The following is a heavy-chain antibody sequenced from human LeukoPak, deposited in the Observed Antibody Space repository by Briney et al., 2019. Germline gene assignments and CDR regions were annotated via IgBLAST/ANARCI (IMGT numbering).Heavy chain of an antibody. D-gene: IGHD3-10*01. Sequence: PGGSLRLSCAASGFTFSSYAMTWVRQAPGKGLEWVSSIGGSDGSTYYADSVKGRFTISRDNSKNTLYLRMNSLRAEDTAVYYCAYMRGLYYGIDYWGQGTLVTVSS. CDR3: AYMRGLYYGIDY. CDR1: GFTFSSYA. CDR2: IGGSDGST. V-gene: IGHV3-23*01. J-gene: IGHJ4*02.